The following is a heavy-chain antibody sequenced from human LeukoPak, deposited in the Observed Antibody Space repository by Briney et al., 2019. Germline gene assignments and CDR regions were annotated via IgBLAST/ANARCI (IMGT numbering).Heavy chain of an antibody. J-gene: IGHJ5*02. CDR2: ISPSGGST. V-gene: IGHV1-46*01. D-gene: IGHD3-3*01. Sequence: GASVKVSCKASGYTFTGYYMHWVRQAPGQGPEWMGVISPSGGSTTYAQKFQGRVTLTRDMSTSTDYLELSSLRSEDTAVYYCAREAVTIFGLVRTQTTKVPQRFDPWGQGTLVTVSS. CDR3: AREAVTIFGLVRTQTTKVPQRFDP. CDR1: GYTFTGYY.